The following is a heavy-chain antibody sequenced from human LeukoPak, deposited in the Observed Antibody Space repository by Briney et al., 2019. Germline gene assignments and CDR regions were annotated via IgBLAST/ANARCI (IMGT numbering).Heavy chain of an antibody. V-gene: IGHV3-23*01. CDR1: GFTFSSYA. D-gene: IGHD6-13*01. CDR2: ISGSGGST. J-gene: IGHJ4*02. CDR3: AKNLREQQLDSYFDY. Sequence: GGSLRLPCAASGFTFSSYAMGWVRQAPGKGPEWVSGISGSGGSTYYGDSVKGRFTISRDNSKNTLYLQMNSLRAEDTAVYYCAKNLREQQLDSYFDYWGQGTLVTVSS.